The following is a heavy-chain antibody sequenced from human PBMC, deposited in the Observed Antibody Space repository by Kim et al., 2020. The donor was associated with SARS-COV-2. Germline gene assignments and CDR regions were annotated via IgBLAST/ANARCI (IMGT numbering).Heavy chain of an antibody. J-gene: IGHJ6*02. CDR1: GFTFSNYG. CDR2: IGTTVVDT. Sequence: GGSLRLSCAASGFTFSNYGINWVRQAPGKGLEWVSAIGTTVVDTYYADSVKGRFTIPRDNSKKTAFLQMNNLRGEDTAIYYCACGNGRGVNMRGVWGPGNPVTVSS. CDR3: ACGNGRGVNMRGV. V-gene: IGHV3-23*01. D-gene: IGHD2-8*02.